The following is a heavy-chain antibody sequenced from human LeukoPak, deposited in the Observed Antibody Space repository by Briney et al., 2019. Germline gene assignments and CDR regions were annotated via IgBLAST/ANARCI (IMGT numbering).Heavy chain of an antibody. D-gene: IGHD2-15*01. CDR1: GDSISSSSYY. J-gene: IGHJ4*02. Sequence: SETLSLTCTVSGDSISSSSYYWSWIRQPPGKGLEWIGSIYYSGNTYYNASLKSRVTISVDTSKNQFSLKLSSVTAADTAVYYCARDKCSGGSCYVFNYWGQGTLVTVSS. CDR3: ARDKCSGGSCYVFNY. V-gene: IGHV4-39*07. CDR2: IYYSGNT.